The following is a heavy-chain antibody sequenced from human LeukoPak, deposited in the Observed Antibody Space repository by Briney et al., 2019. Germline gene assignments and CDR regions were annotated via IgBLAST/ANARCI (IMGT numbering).Heavy chain of an antibody. CDR1: GFTFSSYP. CDR2: GSDDGNKK. V-gene: IGHV3-30*01. J-gene: IGHJ6*03. Sequence: PGGSLRLSCAASGFTFSSYPIHWVRQAPGKGLEWVAVGSDDGNKKFDADFVKGRFTISRDNSKNTLYLQMNSLRGEDTAVYYCARGQLLLEGYFYYMDVWGKGTTVTVSS. CDR3: ARGQLLLEGYFYYMDV. D-gene: IGHD1-26*01.